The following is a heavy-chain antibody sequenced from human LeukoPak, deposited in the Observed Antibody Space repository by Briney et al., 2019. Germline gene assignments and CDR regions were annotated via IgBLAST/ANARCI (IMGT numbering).Heavy chain of an antibody. CDR2: ISSSSSYI. J-gene: IGHJ4*02. Sequence: GGSLRLSCAASGFTFSSYSMNWVRQAPGKGLEWVSSISSSSSYIYYADSVKGRFTISRDKAKNSLYLQMNSLRAEDTAVYYCARVFNFGDYVDSWGQGTLVTVSS. CDR1: GFTFSSYS. D-gene: IGHD4-17*01. CDR3: ARVFNFGDYVDS. V-gene: IGHV3-21*01.